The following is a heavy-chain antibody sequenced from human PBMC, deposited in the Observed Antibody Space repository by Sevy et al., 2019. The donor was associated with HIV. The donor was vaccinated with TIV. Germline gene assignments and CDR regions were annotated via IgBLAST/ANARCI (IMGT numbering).Heavy chain of an antibody. Sequence: ASVKVSCKASGYTFTSYDINWVRQATGQGLEWMGWMNPNSGNTGYAQKFQGRVTMTRNTSISTAYMELSSLRSEDTAVYYCARVDHLTYYDSSGPTYYWYFDLWGRGTLVTVSS. D-gene: IGHD3-22*01. V-gene: IGHV1-8*01. CDR1: GYTFTSYD. J-gene: IGHJ2*01. CDR2: MNPNSGNT. CDR3: ARVDHLTYYDSSGPTYYWYFDL.